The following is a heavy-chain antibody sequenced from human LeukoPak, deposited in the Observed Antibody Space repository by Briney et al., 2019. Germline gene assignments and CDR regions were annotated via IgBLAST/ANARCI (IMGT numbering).Heavy chain of an antibody. Sequence: ASVKVSCKASGYTFTSYYMHWVRQAPGQGLEWMGWINPNSGGTNYAQKFQGRVTMTRDMSISTAYMELSRLRSDDTAVYYCARVMSGYSDAFDIWGQGTMVTVSS. V-gene: IGHV1-2*02. CDR2: INPNSGGT. J-gene: IGHJ3*02. CDR3: ARVMSGYSDAFDI. D-gene: IGHD3-3*01. CDR1: GYTFTSYY.